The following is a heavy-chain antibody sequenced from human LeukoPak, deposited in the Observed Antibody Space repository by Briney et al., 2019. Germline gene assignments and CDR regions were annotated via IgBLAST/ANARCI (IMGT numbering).Heavy chain of an antibody. D-gene: IGHD1-26*01. J-gene: IGHJ4*02. CDR2: INAGNGNT. Sequence: ASVKVSCKASGYTFTSYAMHWVRQAPGQRLEWMGWINAGNGNTKYSQEFQGRVTITRDTSASTAYMEMSSLRSEDMAVYYCARDGYSGSYSLDYWGQGTLVTVSS. V-gene: IGHV1-3*03. CDR3: ARDGYSGSYSLDY. CDR1: GYTFTSYA.